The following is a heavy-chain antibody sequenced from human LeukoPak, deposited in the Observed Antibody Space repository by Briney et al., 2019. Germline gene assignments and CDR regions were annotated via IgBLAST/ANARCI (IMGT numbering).Heavy chain of an antibody. Sequence: PSETLSLTCGVYGGSFSSYYWSWIRQPPGKGLEWVGEIHHSGNTKYNPSLKSRVTISVDTSKNQFSLKLSSVTAADTAVYYCAKVPDSSGYHYWGQGTLVTVSS. V-gene: IGHV4-34*01. J-gene: IGHJ4*02. CDR1: GGSFSSYY. D-gene: IGHD3-22*01. CDR3: AKVPDSSGYHY. CDR2: IHHSGNT.